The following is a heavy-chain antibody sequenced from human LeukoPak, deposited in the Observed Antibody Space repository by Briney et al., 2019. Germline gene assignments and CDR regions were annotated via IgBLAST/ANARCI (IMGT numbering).Heavy chain of an antibody. CDR2: ISSSGSTI. CDR1: GFTFSSYE. V-gene: IGHV3-48*03. J-gene: IGHJ4*02. D-gene: IGHD1-26*01. CDR3: APDGIVGAMYYFDY. Sequence: QPGGSLRLSCAASGFTFSSYEMNWVRQAPGKGLEWVSYISSSGSTIYYADSVKGRFTISRDNAKNSLYLQMNSLRAEDTAVYYCAPDGIVGAMYYFDYWGQGTLVTVSS.